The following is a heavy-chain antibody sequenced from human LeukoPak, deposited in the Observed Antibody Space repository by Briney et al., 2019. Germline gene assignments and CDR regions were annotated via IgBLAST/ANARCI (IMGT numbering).Heavy chain of an antibody. CDR2: ISSYNGNT. CDR1: GHTFSSYG. Sequence: ASVKVSCKASGHTFSSYGISWVRQAPGQGLEWMGWISSYNGNTNYAQKFQGRVTMTTDTSTSTAYMEVRSLRSDDTAVYYCARDLPGTIGTKARFDPWGQGTLVTVSS. J-gene: IGHJ5*02. V-gene: IGHV1-18*01. D-gene: IGHD1-1*01. CDR3: ARDLPGTIGTKARFDP.